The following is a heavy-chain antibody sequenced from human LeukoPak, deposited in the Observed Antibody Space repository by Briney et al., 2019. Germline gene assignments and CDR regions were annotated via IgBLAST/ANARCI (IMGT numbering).Heavy chain of an antibody. Sequence: SETLSLTCTVSGGSISSGDYYGSWIRQPPGKGLEWIGYIYYSGSTYYNPSLKSRVTISVDTSKNQFSLKLSSVTAADTAVYYCARGGYCSGGSCNWFDPWGQGTLVTVSS. CDR2: IYYSGST. CDR1: GGSISSGDYY. CDR3: ARGGYCSGGSCNWFDP. D-gene: IGHD2-15*01. V-gene: IGHV4-30-4*01. J-gene: IGHJ5*02.